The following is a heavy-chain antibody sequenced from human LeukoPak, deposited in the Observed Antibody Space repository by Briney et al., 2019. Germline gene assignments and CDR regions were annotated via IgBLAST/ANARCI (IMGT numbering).Heavy chain of an antibody. Sequence: SETLSLTCAVYDGSFSGYYWNWIRQPPGKGLEWIGEINHSGSTNCNPSLKSRVTMSVDTSKNQFSLKLSCVTAADTAVYYCARTDSSNWYGVPVYWGQGTLVTVSS. CDR2: INHSGST. CDR1: DGSFSGYY. J-gene: IGHJ4*02. D-gene: IGHD6-13*01. CDR3: ARTDSSNWYGVPVY. V-gene: IGHV4-34*01.